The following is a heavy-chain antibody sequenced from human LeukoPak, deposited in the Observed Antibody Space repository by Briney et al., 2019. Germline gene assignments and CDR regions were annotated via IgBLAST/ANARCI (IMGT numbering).Heavy chain of an antibody. Sequence: ASVKVSCKASGYTFTGYYMHWVRQAPGQGLEWMGWINPNSGGTNYAQKFQGRVTITRDTSASTAYMELSSLRSEDTAVYYCASSSGYDWDAFDIWGQGTMVTVSS. CDR2: INPNSGGT. CDR1: GYTFTGYY. J-gene: IGHJ3*02. CDR3: ASSSGYDWDAFDI. D-gene: IGHD5-12*01. V-gene: IGHV1-2*02.